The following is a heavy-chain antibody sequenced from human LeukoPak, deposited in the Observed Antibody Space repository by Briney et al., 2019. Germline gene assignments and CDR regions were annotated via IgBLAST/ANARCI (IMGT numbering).Heavy chain of an antibody. D-gene: IGHD6-19*01. CDR2: ISYDGSNK. V-gene: IGHV3-30*18. Sequence: QTGRSLRLSCAASGFTFSSYGMHWVRQAPGKGLEWVAVISYDGSNKYYADSVKGRFTISRDNSKNTLYLQMNSLRAEDTAVYYCAKTRPYSSGWYTSVRYYYYGMDVWGQGTTVTVSS. J-gene: IGHJ6*02. CDR1: GFTFSSYG. CDR3: AKTRPYSSGWYTSVRYYYYGMDV.